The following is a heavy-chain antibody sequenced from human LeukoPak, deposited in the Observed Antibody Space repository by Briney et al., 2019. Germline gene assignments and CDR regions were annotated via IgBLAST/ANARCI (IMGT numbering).Heavy chain of an antibody. CDR3: ARDPTIAVAGLDAFDI. V-gene: IGHV3-7*01. J-gene: IGHJ3*02. Sequence: PGGSLRLSCAASGFTFRNFWMTWVRQAPGKGLEWVANIKQDGSEKHYVDSVKGRFTISRDNSKNTLYLQMNSLRAEDTAVYYCARDPTIAVAGLDAFDIWGQGTMVTVSS. CDR1: GFTFRNFW. CDR2: IKQDGSEK. D-gene: IGHD6-19*01.